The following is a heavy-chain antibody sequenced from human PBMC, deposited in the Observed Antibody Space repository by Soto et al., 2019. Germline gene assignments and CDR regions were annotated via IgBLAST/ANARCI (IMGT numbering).Heavy chain of an antibody. V-gene: IGHV1-18*01. D-gene: IGHD5-18*01. J-gene: IGHJ6*02. CDR3: ARDGRKQLWVEGLNAMDV. CDR1: GYSFTTYG. Sequence: QVQLVQSGPEVKKPGAPVKVSCKASGYSFTTYGITWVRHAPGQGLEWMGWISGYNGQTNYAQKFRGRVTITTDTSTSTAYMEMRSLRSDDTATYYCARDGRKQLWVEGLNAMDVWGQGTTVTVSS. CDR2: ISGYNGQT.